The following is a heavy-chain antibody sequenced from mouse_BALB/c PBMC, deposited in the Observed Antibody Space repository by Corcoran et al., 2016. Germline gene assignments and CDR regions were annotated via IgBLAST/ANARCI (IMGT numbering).Heavy chain of an antibody. CDR2: IDPANGNT. CDR1: GFNIKDTY. Sequence: EVQLQQSGAELVKPGASVKLSCTASGFNIKDTYMHWVKQRPEQGLAWIGRIDPANGNTKYDPKFQGKATITADTSSNTAYLQLSSLTSEDTAVYYCAREEGGNYDYAMDYWGQGTSVTVSS. V-gene: IGHV14-3*02. D-gene: IGHD2-1*01. J-gene: IGHJ4*01. CDR3: AREEGGNYDYAMDY.